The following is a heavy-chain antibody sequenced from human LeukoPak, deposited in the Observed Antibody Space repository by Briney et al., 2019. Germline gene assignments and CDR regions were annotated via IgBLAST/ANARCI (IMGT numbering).Heavy chain of an antibody. V-gene: IGHV3-11*01. CDR2: ITSSGSTI. CDR3: AGHYAASVAFDS. D-gene: IGHD3-16*01. Sequence: GGSLRLSCAASGFTFSDYYMSWIRQAPGKGLEWISYITSSGSTIYYADSVKRRFTISRDNAKNSLYLQMNSLRAEDTAVYYCAGHYAASVAFDSWGQGTMVTVSS. J-gene: IGHJ3*02. CDR1: GFTFSDYY.